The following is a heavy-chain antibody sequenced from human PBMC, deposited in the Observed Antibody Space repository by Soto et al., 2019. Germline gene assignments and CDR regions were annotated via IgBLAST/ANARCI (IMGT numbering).Heavy chain of an antibody. CDR1: GGSISSSSYY. D-gene: IGHD4-17*01. Sequence: QLQLQESGPGLVKPSETLSLTCTVSGGSISSSSYYWGWIRQPPGKGLEWIGSIYYSGNTYYNPSLKRRVTISVDTSKNQFSLKLSSVTAADTAVYYCAGDYGDFFGWFDPWGQGTLVTVSS. V-gene: IGHV4-39*01. J-gene: IGHJ5*02. CDR3: AGDYGDFFGWFDP. CDR2: IYYSGNT.